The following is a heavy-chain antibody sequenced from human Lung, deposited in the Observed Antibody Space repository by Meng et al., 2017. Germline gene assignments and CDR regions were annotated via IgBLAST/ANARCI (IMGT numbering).Heavy chain of an antibody. D-gene: IGHD6-13*01. Sequence: QVQLVRSWAEGTEPGASLKGSCNASGYTCPDYWLHWVRRARGQGLEWMGRINPKSGDTHYAQRFQGRVTMTGDTSISTAYMELSGLRSDDTAMYYCARDEDISAAGKLFGDYWGQGTLVTVSS. J-gene: IGHJ4*02. CDR3: ARDEDISAAGKLFGDY. CDR2: INPKSGDT. CDR1: GYTCPDYW. V-gene: IGHV1-2*06.